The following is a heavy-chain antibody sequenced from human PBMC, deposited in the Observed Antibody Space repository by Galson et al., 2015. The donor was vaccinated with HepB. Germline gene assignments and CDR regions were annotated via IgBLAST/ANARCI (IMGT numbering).Heavy chain of an antibody. CDR3: AVLLRYFDSPDY. V-gene: IGHV3-48*03. J-gene: IGHJ4*02. D-gene: IGHD3-9*01. Sequence: SLRLSCAAAGFTFSSYEMNWVRQAPGKGLEWVSYISSSGSTIYYADSVKGRFTISRDNAKNSLYLQMDSLRAEDTAVYYCAVLLRYFDSPDYWGQGTLVTVSS. CDR1: GFTFSSYE. CDR2: ISSSGSTI.